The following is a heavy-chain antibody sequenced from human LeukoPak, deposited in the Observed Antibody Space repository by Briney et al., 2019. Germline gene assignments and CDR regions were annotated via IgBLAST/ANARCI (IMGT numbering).Heavy chain of an antibody. CDR2: IYHSGST. J-gene: IGHJ4*02. Sequence: SETLSLTCTVSGGSISSSSYYWGWIRQPPGKGLEWIGSIYHSGSTYYNPSLKSRVTISVDTSKNQFSLKLSSVTAADTAVYYCARDGQWEYGYWGQGTLVTVSS. V-gene: IGHV4-39*07. D-gene: IGHD1-26*01. CDR1: GGSISSSSYY. CDR3: ARDGQWEYGY.